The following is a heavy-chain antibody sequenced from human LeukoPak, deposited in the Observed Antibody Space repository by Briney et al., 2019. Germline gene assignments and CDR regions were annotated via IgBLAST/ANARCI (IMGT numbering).Heavy chain of an antibody. Sequence: GGSLRLSCAASGFTFSSYAMSWVRQAPGKGLEWVSAISGSGGSTYYADSVKGRFTISRDNPKNTLYLQMNSLRAEDTAVYYCAKEREAVAAYYYYYGMDVWGKGTTVTVSS. D-gene: IGHD6-19*01. J-gene: IGHJ6*04. CDR1: GFTFSSYA. CDR2: ISGSGGST. CDR3: AKEREAVAAYYYYYGMDV. V-gene: IGHV3-23*01.